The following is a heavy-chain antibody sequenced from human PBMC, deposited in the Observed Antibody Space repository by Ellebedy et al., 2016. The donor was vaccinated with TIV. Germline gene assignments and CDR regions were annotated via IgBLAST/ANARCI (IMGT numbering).Heavy chain of an antibody. CDR3: TFVGIHGNY. V-gene: IGHV3-48*04. J-gene: IGHJ4*02. CDR2: ISSSSSTI. CDR1: GFTFSNYN. Sequence: GESLKISCAASGFTFSNYNMNWVRQAPGKGLEWVSYISSSSSTIFYADSVKGRFTISRDNAKNSLFLQMNSLRGEDTAVYYCTFVGIHGNYWGQGTLVTVSS.